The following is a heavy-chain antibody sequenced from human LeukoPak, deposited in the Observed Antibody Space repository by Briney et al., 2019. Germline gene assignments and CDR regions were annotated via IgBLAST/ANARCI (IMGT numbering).Heavy chain of an antibody. Sequence: GRSLRLSCAASGFTFSSYAMHWVRQAPGKGLEWVAVISYDGSNKYYADSVKGRFTISRDNSKNTLYLQMNSLRAEDTAVYYCAREDFWSGYYRPGLIWGQGTLVTVSS. CDR1: GFTFSSYA. J-gene: IGHJ4*02. CDR3: AREDFWSGYYRPGLI. D-gene: IGHD3-3*01. CDR2: ISYDGSNK. V-gene: IGHV3-30-3*01.